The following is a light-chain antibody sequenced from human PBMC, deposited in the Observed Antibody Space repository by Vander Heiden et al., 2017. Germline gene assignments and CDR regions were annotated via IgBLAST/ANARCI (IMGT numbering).Light chain of an antibody. CDR1: QSISSW. V-gene: IGKV1-5*03. CDR3: QQYNSYPIFT. J-gene: IGKJ3*01. Sequence: DIQLSQSPSTLSASVGDRVTITCRASQSISSWLDWYQQKPGKAPKLLIYKASSLESGVPSRFSGSGSGTEFTLTISSLQPDDFATYYCQQYNSYPIFTFGPGTKVDIK. CDR2: KAS.